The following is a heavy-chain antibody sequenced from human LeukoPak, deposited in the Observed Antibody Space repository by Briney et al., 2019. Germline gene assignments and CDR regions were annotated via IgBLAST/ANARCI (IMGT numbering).Heavy chain of an antibody. V-gene: IGHV3-21*01. Sequence: GGSLRLSCAASGFTFSSYSMNWVRQAPGKGLEWVSSISSSSSYIYYADSVEGRFTISRDNAKNSLYLQMNSLRAEDTAVYYCARAAYCSSTSCPGEGYYYYYMDVWGKGTTVTVSS. CDR1: GFTFSSYS. J-gene: IGHJ6*03. D-gene: IGHD2-2*01. CDR2: ISSSSSYI. CDR3: ARAAYCSSTSCPGEGYYYYYMDV.